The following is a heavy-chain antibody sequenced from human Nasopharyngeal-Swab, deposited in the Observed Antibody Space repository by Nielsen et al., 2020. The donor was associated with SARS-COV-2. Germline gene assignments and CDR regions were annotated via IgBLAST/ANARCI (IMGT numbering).Heavy chain of an antibody. CDR3: TTALNPLHYYDSSGYYSPGAEYFQH. V-gene: IGHV3-15*01. J-gene: IGHJ1*01. D-gene: IGHD3-22*01. Sequence: VRQAPGKGLEWVGRIKSKTDGGTTDYAAPVKGRFTISRDDSKNTLYLQMNSLKTEDTAVYYCTTALNPLHYYDSSGYYSPGAEYFQHWGQGTLVTVSS. CDR2: IKSKTDGGTT.